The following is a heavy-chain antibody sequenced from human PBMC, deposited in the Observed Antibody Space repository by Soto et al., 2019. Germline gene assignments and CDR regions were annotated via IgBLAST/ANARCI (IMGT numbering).Heavy chain of an antibody. CDR3: ARLQSLCVDY. CDR1: GGSISSSSYY. J-gene: IGHJ4*02. D-gene: IGHD2-21*01. CDR2: IYYSGST. V-gene: IGHV4-39*01. Sequence: SETLSLTCTVSGGSISSSSYYLGWIRQPPGKGLEWIGSIYYSGSTYYNPSLKSRVTISVDTSKNQFSLKLSSVTAADTAVYYCARLQSLCVDYWGQGTLVTVSS.